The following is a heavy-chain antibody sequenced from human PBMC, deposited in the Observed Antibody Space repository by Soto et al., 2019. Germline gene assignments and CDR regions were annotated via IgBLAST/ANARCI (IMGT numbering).Heavy chain of an antibody. CDR2: IYWNDDK. V-gene: IGHV2-5*01. J-gene: IGHJ4*02. D-gene: IGHD3-22*01. CDR1: GFSLSTSGVG. Sequence: SGPTLVNPTQTLTLTCTLSGFSLSTSGVGVGWIRQPPGKALEWLALIYWNDDKRYTPSLRNRLTITKDTSKNRVVLTMTNMDPVDTATYYCAHSPFYESSGYPDYWGQGTLVTVSS. CDR3: AHSPFYESSGYPDY.